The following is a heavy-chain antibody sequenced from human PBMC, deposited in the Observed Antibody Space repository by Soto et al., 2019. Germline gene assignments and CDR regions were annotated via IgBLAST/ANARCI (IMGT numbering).Heavy chain of an antibody. Sequence: GGSLRLSGVASGFTFSDHYMTWIRQAPGKGLEWLSYISTSSSYTNYADSVKGRFTISRDNAKNSLYLQMNSLRAEDTAVYYCATHRDGYNYKDYWGQGTLVTVSS. J-gene: IGHJ4*02. CDR1: GFTFSDHY. D-gene: IGHD5-12*01. CDR3: ATHRDGYNYKDY. CDR2: ISTSSSYT. V-gene: IGHV3-11*03.